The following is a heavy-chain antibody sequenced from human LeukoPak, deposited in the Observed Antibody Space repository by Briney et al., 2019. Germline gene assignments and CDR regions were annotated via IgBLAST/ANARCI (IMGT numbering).Heavy chain of an antibody. CDR3: ARVPGAARHNWFDP. Sequence: ASVKVSCKASGYTFTSYYMHWVRQAPGQGLEWMGIINPSGGSTNYAQKFQGRVTITADKSTSTAYMELSSLRSEDTAVYYCARVPGAARHNWFDPWGQGTLVTVSS. D-gene: IGHD6-6*01. CDR1: GYTFTSYY. CDR2: INPSGGST. J-gene: IGHJ5*02. V-gene: IGHV1-46*01.